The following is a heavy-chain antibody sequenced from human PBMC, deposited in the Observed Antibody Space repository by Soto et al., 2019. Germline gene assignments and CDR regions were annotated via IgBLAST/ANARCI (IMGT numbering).Heavy chain of an antibody. D-gene: IGHD6-19*01. Sequence: EVQLVESGGGLVQPGWSLRLSCEASGFTFNNYWMSWVRQAPGKGLEWVATIKQDGSEQYSVDSVKGRFTISGDNAKKTLFLQISSLRAEDTAVYYCATRSGGGFYYYYMDVWGKGTTVTVSS. V-gene: IGHV3-7*01. J-gene: IGHJ6*03. CDR2: IKQDGSEQ. CDR3: ATRSGGGFYYYYMDV. CDR1: GFTFNNYW.